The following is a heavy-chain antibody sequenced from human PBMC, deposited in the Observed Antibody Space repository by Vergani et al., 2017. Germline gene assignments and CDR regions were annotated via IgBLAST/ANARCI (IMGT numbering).Heavy chain of an antibody. CDR1: GFTVSSNY. V-gene: IGHV3-53*01. CDR2: IYSGGST. D-gene: IGHD6-13*01. J-gene: IGHJ6*02. Sequence: EVQLVESGGGLIQPGGSLRLSCAASGFTVSSNYMSWVRQAPGKGLEWVSVIYSGGSTYYADSVKGRFTISRDNSKNTLYLHMNSLRAEDTAVYYCERDPCSSWYEGYYYYYGMDVWGQGTTVTVSS. CDR3: ERDPCSSWYEGYYYYYGMDV.